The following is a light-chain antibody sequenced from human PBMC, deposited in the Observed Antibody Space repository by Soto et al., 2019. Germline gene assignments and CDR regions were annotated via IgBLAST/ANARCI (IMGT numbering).Light chain of an antibody. Sequence: QSVLTQPASVSGSPGQSITISCTGTSSDVGGYNYVYWYQQHPGKAPKLMIYDVSNRPSGVSNRFSGSKSGNTASLTISGLQAEDEADYYCSSYTSSSTPVFGGGTKVTVL. CDR3: SSYTSSSTPV. CDR2: DVS. CDR1: SSDVGGYNY. V-gene: IGLV2-14*01. J-gene: IGLJ2*01.